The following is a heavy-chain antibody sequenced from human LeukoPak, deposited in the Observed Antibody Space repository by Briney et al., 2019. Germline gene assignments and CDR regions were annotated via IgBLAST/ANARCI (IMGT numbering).Heavy chain of an antibody. V-gene: IGHV3-23*01. Sequence: GGSLRLSCAASGFTFSSYAMSWVRQAPGKGLEWVSAISGSGGSTYYADSVKGRFTISRDNSKNTLYLQMNSLRAEDTAVYYCAKASIAAGVFYYYYMDVWGKGTTVTVSS. CDR1: GFTFSSYA. CDR2: ISGSGGST. CDR3: AKASIAAGVFYYYYMDV. D-gene: IGHD6-6*01. J-gene: IGHJ6*03.